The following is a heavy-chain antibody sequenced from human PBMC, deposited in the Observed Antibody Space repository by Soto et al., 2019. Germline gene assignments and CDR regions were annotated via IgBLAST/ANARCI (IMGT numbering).Heavy chain of an antibody. V-gene: IGHV1-69*13. J-gene: IGHJ4*02. CDR1: GGTFSSYA. D-gene: IGHD6-13*01. Sequence: ASVKVSCKASGGTFSSYAISWVRQAPGQGLEWMGGIIPIFGTANYAQKFQGRVTITADESTSTAYMELSSLRSEDTAVYYFARGAVAAADLYYFDYYGQAPLVTVSS. CDR3: ARGAVAAADLYYFDY. CDR2: IIPIFGTA.